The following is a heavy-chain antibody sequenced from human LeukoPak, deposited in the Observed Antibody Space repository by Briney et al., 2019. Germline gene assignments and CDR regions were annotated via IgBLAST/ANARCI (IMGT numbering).Heavy chain of an antibody. V-gene: IGHV4-4*07. CDR1: GGSISSYY. Sequence: PSETLSLTCTVSGGSISSYYWSWIRQPPGKGLEWIGRIYTSGSTNYNPSLKSRVTMSVDTSKNQFSLKLSSVTAADTAVYYCARGSYDFWSGYYKAPFDYWGQGTLVTVSS. CDR2: IYTSGST. J-gene: IGHJ4*02. D-gene: IGHD3-3*01. CDR3: ARGSYDFWSGYYKAPFDY.